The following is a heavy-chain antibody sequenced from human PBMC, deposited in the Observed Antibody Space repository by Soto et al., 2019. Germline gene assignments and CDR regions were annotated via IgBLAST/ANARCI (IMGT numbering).Heavy chain of an antibody. CDR3: ARAQTPDDAFDI. J-gene: IGHJ3*02. CDR2: ICSGGST. Sequence: GSLRLSCAASGFPVSSYYMSWVRQAPGKGLEWVSVICSGGSTYYADSVKGRFTISRDNSKNTLYLQMNSLRAEDTAVYYCARAQTPDDAFDIWGQGT. CDR1: GFPVSSYY. V-gene: IGHV3-66*01.